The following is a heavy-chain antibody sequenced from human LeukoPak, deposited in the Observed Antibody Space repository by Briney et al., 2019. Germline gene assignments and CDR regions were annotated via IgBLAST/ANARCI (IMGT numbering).Heavy chain of an antibody. D-gene: IGHD2-2*01. CDR1: GYTFTSYA. CDR2: INAGNGNT. CDR3: ARDEYCSSTSCYGYFQH. J-gene: IGHJ1*01. V-gene: IGHV1-3*01. Sequence: ASVKVSCKASGYTFTSYAMYWVRQAPGQRLEWMGWINAGNGNTKYSQKFQGRVTITRDTSASTAYMELSSLRSEDTAVYYCARDEYCSSTSCYGYFQHWGQGTLVTVSS.